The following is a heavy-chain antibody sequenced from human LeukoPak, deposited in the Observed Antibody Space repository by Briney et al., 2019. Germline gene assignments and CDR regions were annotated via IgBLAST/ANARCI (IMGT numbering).Heavy chain of an antibody. CDR3: ARGLGPGYFDY. CDR2: INHSGST. J-gene: IGHJ4*02. V-gene: IGHV4-34*01. CDR1: GGTFSGYY. D-gene: IGHD7-27*01. Sequence: ASETLSLTCAVYGGTFSGYYWSWIRQPPGKGLEWIGEINHSGSTNYNPSLKSRVIISVDTSKNQFSLKLSSVTAADTAVYYCARGLGPGYFDYWGQGTLVTVSS.